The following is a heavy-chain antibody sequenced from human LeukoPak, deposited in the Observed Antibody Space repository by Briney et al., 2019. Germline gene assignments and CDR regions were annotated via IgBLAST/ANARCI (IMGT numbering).Heavy chain of an antibody. CDR3: ARDRRSSWYY. V-gene: IGHV3-21*01. CDR1: GFTFSSYS. J-gene: IGHJ4*02. D-gene: IGHD6-13*01. CDR2: ISSSSSYI. Sequence: GGSLRLSCAASGFTFSSYSMNWVRQAPGKGLEWVSSISSSSSYIYYADSVKGRFTISIDNAKNSLYLQMNSLRAEDTAVYYCARDRRSSWYYWGQGTLVTVSS.